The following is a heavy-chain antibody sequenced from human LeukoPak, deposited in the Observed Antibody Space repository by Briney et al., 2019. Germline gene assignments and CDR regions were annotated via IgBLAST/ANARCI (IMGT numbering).Heavy chain of an antibody. CDR1: GFTFSKYW. CDR2: IYHSGST. V-gene: IGHV4-4*02. CDR3: ARATTKYYYDSSAGFDY. Sequence: GSLRLSCAASGFTFSKYWMSWVRQAPGKGLEWIGYIYHSGSTYYNPSLKSRVTISVDRSKNQFSLKLSSVTAADTAVYYCARATTKYYYDSSAGFDYWGQGTLVTVSS. J-gene: IGHJ4*02. D-gene: IGHD3-22*01.